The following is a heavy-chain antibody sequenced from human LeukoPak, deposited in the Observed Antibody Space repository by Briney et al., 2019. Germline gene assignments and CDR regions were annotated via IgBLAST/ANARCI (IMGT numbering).Heavy chain of an antibody. D-gene: IGHD5-18*01. J-gene: IGHJ4*02. CDR3: ASIQLWQEYYFDY. Sequence: GGSLRLSCAATGFTFSSYSMNWVRQAPGKGLEWVSSISSSSSYIYYADSVKGRFTISRDNAKNSLYLQMNSLRAEDTAVYYCASIQLWQEYYFDYWGQGTLVTVSS. CDR2: ISSSSSYI. CDR1: GFTFSSYS. V-gene: IGHV3-21*01.